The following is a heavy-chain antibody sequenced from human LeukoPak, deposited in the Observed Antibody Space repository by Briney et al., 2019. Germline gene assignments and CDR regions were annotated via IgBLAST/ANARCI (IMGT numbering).Heavy chain of an antibody. CDR2: ISRMGVTT. V-gene: IGHV3-23*01. Sequence: GGSLRLSCAVSGFTLNGNAMCWVRQAPGKGLKWVSGISRMGVTTYYADSVKGRFTISRDTSKNTLYLQMNTLRPEDTAVYYCAKEEVPNDYWGQGTLVTVSS. D-gene: IGHD2-2*01. J-gene: IGHJ4*02. CDR1: GFTLNGNA. CDR3: AKEEVPNDY.